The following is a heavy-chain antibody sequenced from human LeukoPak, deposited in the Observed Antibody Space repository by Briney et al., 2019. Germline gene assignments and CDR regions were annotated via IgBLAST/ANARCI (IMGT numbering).Heavy chain of an antibody. J-gene: IGHJ3*02. CDR2: ISSSSSYI. CDR3: ARAGDGYSDAFDI. V-gene: IGHV3-21*01. CDR1: GFTFSSYS. D-gene: IGHD5-24*01. Sequence: GGSLRLSCAASGFTFSSYSMNWVRQAPGKGLEWVSSISSSSSYIYFGDSVKGRFTISRDNAKNSLYLQMNSLRAEDTAVYYCARAGDGYSDAFDIWGQGTMVTVSS.